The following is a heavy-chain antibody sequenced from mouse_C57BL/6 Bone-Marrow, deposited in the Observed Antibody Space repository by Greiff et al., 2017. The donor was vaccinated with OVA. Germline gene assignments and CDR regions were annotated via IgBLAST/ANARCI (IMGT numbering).Heavy chain of an antibody. CDR1: GFTFSDYG. V-gene: IGHV5-17*01. J-gene: IGHJ3*01. CDR3: ARHCNPLQFAY. D-gene: IGHD2-1*01. CDR2: ISSGCSTI. Sequence: EVQLVESGGGLVKPGGSLKLSCAASGFTFSDYGMHWVRQAPEKGLEWVAYISSGCSTIYYADTVKGRFTISRDNAKNTLFLQMTSLRSEDTAMYYCARHCNPLQFAYWGQGTLVTVSA.